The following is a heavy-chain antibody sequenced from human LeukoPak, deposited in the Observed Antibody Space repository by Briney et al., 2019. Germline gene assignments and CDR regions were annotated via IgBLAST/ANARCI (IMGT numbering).Heavy chain of an antibody. CDR2: ISNSGSAK. V-gene: IGHV3-48*04. CDR3: TSWGDTTAEYFQR. D-gene: IGHD2-21*02. CDR1: RFSFSNHS. Sequence: GGSLRLSCAASRFSFSNHSMNWVCQAPGKGLEWVSYISNSGSAKYYAASVKGRFTISRDNAQNSMYLQMNSLRVEDTAVYYCTSWGDTTAEYFQRRGQGTLVTVSS. J-gene: IGHJ1*01.